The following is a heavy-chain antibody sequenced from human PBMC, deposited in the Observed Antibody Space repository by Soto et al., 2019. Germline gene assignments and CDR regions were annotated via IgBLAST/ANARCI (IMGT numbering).Heavy chain of an antibody. J-gene: IGHJ2*01. CDR2: IYHSGTT. D-gene: IGHD6-6*01. Sequence: QLQLQESGSGLVKPSQTLSLTCAVSGGSISSGGYSWSWIRQPPGKGLEWIGYIYHSGTTYYNPSPKSRVTISVDRSKNQFSLKLTSVTAADTAVYYCARGSPSSPGWYFDLWGRGTLVTVSS. V-gene: IGHV4-30-2*01. CDR1: GGSISSGGYS. CDR3: ARGSPSSPGWYFDL.